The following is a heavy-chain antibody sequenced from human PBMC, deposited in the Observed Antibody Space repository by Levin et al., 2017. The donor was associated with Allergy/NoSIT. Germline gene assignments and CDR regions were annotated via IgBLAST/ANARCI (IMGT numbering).Heavy chain of an antibody. D-gene: IGHD6-13*01. CDR2: IYHSGST. CDR1: GGSISSGGYS. V-gene: IGHV4-30-2*01. J-gene: IGHJ6*02. CDR3: ARGGGGRGYSSPGGMDV. Sequence: NPSETLSLTCAVSGGSISSGGYSWSWIRQPPGKGLEWIGYIYHSGSTYYNPSLKSRVTISVDRSKNQFSLKLSSVTAADTAVYYWARGGGGRGYSSPGGMDVWGQGTTVTVSS.